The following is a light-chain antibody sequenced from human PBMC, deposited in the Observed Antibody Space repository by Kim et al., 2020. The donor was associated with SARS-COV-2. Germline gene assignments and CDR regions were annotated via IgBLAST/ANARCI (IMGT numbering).Light chain of an antibody. J-gene: IGLJ3*02. CDR1: SGHSSNP. CDR2: LNSDGSH. V-gene: IGLV4-69*01. Sequence: QLVLTQSPSASASLGASVKLTCTLSSGHSSNPIAWHQQQAEKGPRYLMTLNSDGSHSKGDGIPDRFSGSGSGAERYLTISDLQSDDEDDYYCQTWGIGIWVFGGGTQLTVL. CDR3: QTWGIGIWV.